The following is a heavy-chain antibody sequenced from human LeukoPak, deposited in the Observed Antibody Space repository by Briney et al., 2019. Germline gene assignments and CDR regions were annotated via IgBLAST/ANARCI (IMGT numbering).Heavy chain of an antibody. CDR3: AREYCSSTSCSYYFYY. J-gene: IGHJ4*02. CDR2: IIPILGIA. V-gene: IGHV1-69*04. CDR1: GGTFSSYT. D-gene: IGHD2-2*01. Sequence: ASVKVSCKASGGTFSSYTISWVRQAPGQGLEWMGRIIPILGIANYAQKFQGRVTITADKSTSTAYMELSSLRSEDTAVYYCAREYCSSTSCSYYFYYWGQGTLVTVSS.